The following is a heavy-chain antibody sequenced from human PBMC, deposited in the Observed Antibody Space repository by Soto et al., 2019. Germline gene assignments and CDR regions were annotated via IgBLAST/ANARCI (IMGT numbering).Heavy chain of an antibody. D-gene: IGHD5-18*01. CDR1: GYSFTSYW. J-gene: IGHJ6*02. Sequence: PGESLKISCKGSGYSFTSYWIGWVRQMPGKGLEWMGIIYPGDSYTNYSPSFQGHVTISADKSISTAYLQWSSLKASDTAMYYCARLPDVDTAMQPDYYGMDVWGQGTTVTVSS. V-gene: IGHV5-51*01. CDR2: IYPGDSYT. CDR3: ARLPDVDTAMQPDYYGMDV.